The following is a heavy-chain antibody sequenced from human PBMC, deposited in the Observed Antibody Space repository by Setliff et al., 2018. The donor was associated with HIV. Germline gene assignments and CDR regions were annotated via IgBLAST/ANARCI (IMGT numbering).Heavy chain of an antibody. J-gene: IGHJ1*01. Sequence: PQHPGTGLEWIGYVYYTGTSYFNPALKSRVTISVDTSKNHFSLKLGFVTAADTAVYYCARGESTTWDLADYFQHWGHGTLVTVSS. D-gene: IGHD2-2*01. CDR3: ARGESTTWDLADYFQH. V-gene: IGHV4-31*02. CDR2: VYYTGTS.